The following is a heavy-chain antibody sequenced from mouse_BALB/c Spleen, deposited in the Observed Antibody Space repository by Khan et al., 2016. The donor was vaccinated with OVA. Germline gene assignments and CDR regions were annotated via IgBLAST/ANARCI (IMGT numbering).Heavy chain of an antibody. Sequence: QVQLQQSGPELVKPGASVKMSCKASGYTFTDYVINWVKQRTGQGLEWIGDIFPGGDSSNYNEKFKGKATLTADTSSNTAYMTLSSLTYEDSAVYFCARGGSSVFAYWGQGTLVTVSA. CDR3: ARGGSSVFAY. V-gene: IGHV1-77*01. CDR1: GYTFTDYV. CDR2: IFPGGDSS. D-gene: IGHD6-1*01. J-gene: IGHJ3*01.